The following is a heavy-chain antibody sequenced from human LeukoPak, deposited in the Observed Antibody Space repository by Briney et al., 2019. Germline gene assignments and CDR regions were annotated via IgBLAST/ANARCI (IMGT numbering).Heavy chain of an antibody. Sequence: SQTLSLTCTVSGGSISSGGYYWSWIRQHPGKGLEWIGYIYYSGSTYYNPSLKSRVTISVDTSKNQFSLKLSSVTAADTAVYYCARVGRIVGAPFDYWGQGTLVTVSS. V-gene: IGHV4-31*03. CDR1: GGSISSGGYY. CDR2: IYYSGST. CDR3: ARVGRIVGAPFDY. D-gene: IGHD1-26*01. J-gene: IGHJ4*02.